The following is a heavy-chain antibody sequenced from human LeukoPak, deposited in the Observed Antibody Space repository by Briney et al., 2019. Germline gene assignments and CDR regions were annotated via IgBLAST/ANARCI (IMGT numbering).Heavy chain of an antibody. V-gene: IGHV1-2*06. D-gene: IGHD5-18*01. CDR2: INPNSGGT. CDR1: GYTFTGYY. CDR3: ARDEIRGYSYGGNY. J-gene: IGHJ4*02. Sequence: GASVKVSCKASGYTFTGYYMHWVRQAPGQGLEWMGRINPNSGGTNYAQKFQGRVTMTRDTSISTAYMELGRLRSDDTAVYYCARDEIRGYSYGGNYGGQGTLVTVS.